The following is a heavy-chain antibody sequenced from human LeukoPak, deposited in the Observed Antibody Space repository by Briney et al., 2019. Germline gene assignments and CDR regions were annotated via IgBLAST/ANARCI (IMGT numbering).Heavy chain of an antibody. CDR2: IIPIFGTA. CDR1: GGTFSSYA. D-gene: IGHD3-22*01. Sequence: GASVKVSCKASGGTFSSYAISWVRQAPGQGLEWMGGIIPIFGTANYVQKFQGRVTITADESTSTAYMELSSLRSEDTAVYYCARDRSSRGIYYDSSGYHYWGQGTLVTVSS. J-gene: IGHJ4*02. V-gene: IGHV1-69*13. CDR3: ARDRSSRGIYYDSSGYHY.